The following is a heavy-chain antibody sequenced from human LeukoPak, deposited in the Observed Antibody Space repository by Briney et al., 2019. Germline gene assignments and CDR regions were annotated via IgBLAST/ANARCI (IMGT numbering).Heavy chain of an antibody. Sequence: GGSLRLSCAASGFTFSSYEMNWVRQAPGKGLEWVSYIDSSGSNIHYADSVKGRFTISRDNSKNTLYLQMNSLRAEDTAVYYCAKDTLGSSGYYTFDYWGQGTLVTVSS. J-gene: IGHJ4*02. CDR3: AKDTLGSSGYYTFDY. D-gene: IGHD3-22*01. CDR2: IDSSGSNI. CDR1: GFTFSSYE. V-gene: IGHV3-48*03.